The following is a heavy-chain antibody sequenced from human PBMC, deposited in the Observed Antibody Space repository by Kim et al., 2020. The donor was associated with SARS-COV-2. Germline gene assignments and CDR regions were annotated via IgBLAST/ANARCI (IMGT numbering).Heavy chain of an antibody. Sequence: GYAQKFQGRVTMTRNTSISTAYMELSSLRSEDTAVYYCAREWDFGRRFDPWGQGTLVTVSS. CDR3: AREWDFGRRFDP. J-gene: IGHJ5*02. D-gene: IGHD1-26*01. V-gene: IGHV1-8*01.